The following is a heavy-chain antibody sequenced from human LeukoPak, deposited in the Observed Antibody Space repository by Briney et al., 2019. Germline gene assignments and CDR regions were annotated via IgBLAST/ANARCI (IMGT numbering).Heavy chain of an antibody. V-gene: IGHV4-4*02. D-gene: IGHD4-17*01. CDR1: GGSIISSNW. Sequence: SETLSLTCTVSGGSIISSNWWSWVRQPPGEGLEWIGEIYQSGNTNYNPSLKSRLTISVDKSKNHFSLNLTSVTAADTAVYYCVRERKASLSTGYFDLWGRGTLVTVSS. CDR2: IYQSGNT. CDR3: VRERKASLSTGYFDL. J-gene: IGHJ2*01.